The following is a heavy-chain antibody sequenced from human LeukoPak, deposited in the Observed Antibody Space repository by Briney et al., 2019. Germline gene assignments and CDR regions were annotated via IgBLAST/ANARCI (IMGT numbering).Heavy chain of an antibody. J-gene: IGHJ6*03. D-gene: IGHD3-3*01. V-gene: IGHV1-2*02. Sequence: GAPVKVSCKASGYTFTGYYMHWVRQAPGQGLEWMGWINPNSGGTNYAQKFQGRVTMTRDTSISTAYMELSRLRSDDTAVYYCARDGRDYDFWSGYYYYYYMDVWGKGTTVTVSS. CDR2: INPNSGGT. CDR3: ARDGRDYDFWSGYYYYYYMDV. CDR1: GYTFTGYY.